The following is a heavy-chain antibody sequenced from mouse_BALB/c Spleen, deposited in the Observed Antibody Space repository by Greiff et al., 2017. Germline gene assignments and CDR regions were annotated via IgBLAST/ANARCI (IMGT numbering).Heavy chain of an antibody. CDR1: GFTFSSYT. Sequence: EVHLVESGGGLVQPGGSLKLSCAASGFTFSSYTMSWVRQTPEKRLEWVAYISNGGGSTYYPDTVKGRFTISRDNAKNTLYLQMSSLKSEDTAMYYCARHVDYYYGSSLPHYFDYWGQGTTLTVSS. CDR2: ISNGGGST. D-gene: IGHD1-1*01. CDR3: ARHVDYYYGSSLPHYFDY. V-gene: IGHV5-12-2*01. J-gene: IGHJ2*01.